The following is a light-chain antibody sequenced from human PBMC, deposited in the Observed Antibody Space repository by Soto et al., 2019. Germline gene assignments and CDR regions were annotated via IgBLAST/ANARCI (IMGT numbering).Light chain of an antibody. CDR1: QSISSW. Sequence: DIQMTQSPSTLSASVGDRVTITCRASQSISSWLAWYQQKPGKAPKLLIYDASSLESGVPSRFSGSGSGTEFTLTISSLQPDDFATYYCQQCNSYVYTFGQGTKLEIK. CDR3: QQCNSYVYT. CDR2: DAS. J-gene: IGKJ2*01. V-gene: IGKV1-5*01.